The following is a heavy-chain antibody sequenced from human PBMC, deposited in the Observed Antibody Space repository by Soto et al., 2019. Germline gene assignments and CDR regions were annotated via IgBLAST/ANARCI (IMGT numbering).Heavy chain of an antibody. V-gene: IGHV4-34*01. CDR2: INHGGST. CDR1: GGSFSGYY. J-gene: IGHJ4*02. D-gene: IGHD3-22*01. CDR3: ARGPEYYHGGSGYVDY. Sequence: PSETLSLTCAVYGGSFSGYYWNWIRQPPGKGLEWIGEINHGGSTNYHPSLKSRVTMSLDTSKNQFSLKLTSVTAADTSVYYCARGPEYYHGGSGYVDYWGRGTLVTVSS.